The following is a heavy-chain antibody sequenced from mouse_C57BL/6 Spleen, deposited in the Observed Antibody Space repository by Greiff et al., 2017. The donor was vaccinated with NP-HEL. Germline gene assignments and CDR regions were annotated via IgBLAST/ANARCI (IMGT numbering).Heavy chain of an antibody. CDR1: GYAFSSSW. D-gene: IGHD4-1*01. CDR2: IYPGDGDT. Sequence: VKLQESGPELVKPGASVKISCKASGYAFSSSWMNWVKQRPGKGLEWIGRIYPGDGDTNYNGKFKGKATLTADKSSSTAYMQLSSLTSEDSAVYFCARRRTGYWGQGTTLTVSS. CDR3: ARRRTGY. V-gene: IGHV1-82*01. J-gene: IGHJ2*01.